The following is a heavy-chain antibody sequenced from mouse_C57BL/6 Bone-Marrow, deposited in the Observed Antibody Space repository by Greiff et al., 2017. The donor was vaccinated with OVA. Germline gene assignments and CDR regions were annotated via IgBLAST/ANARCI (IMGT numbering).Heavy chain of an antibody. CDR2: IWSDGST. V-gene: IGHV2-6*03. CDR1: GFSLTSYG. CDR3: ARPRSRGYYYAMDY. J-gene: IGHJ4*01. Sequence: VQGVESGPGLVAPSQSLSITCTVSGFSLTSYGVHWVRQPPGKGLEWLVVIWSDGSTTYNSALKSRLSISKDNSKSQVFLKMNSLQTDDTAMYYCARPRSRGYYYAMDYWGQGTSVTVSS.